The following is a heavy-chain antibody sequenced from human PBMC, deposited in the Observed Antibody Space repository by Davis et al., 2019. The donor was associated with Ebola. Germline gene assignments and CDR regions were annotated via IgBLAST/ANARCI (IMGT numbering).Heavy chain of an antibody. Sequence: ASVKVSCKASGYPFTGYYIHWVRQAPGQGLEWMGWINPNSGDTNYAQKFQYRVNMTRDTSISTAYMELSRLTSDDTAVYYCAREERGGSGRGSAPWGQGTLVTVSS. CDR1: GYPFTGYY. D-gene: IGHD3-10*01. CDR3: AREERGGSGRGSAP. CDR2: INPNSGDT. J-gene: IGHJ4*02. V-gene: IGHV1-2*02.